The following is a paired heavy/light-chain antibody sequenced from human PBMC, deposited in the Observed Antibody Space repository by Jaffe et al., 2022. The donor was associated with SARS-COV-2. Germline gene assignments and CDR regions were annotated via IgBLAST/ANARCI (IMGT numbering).Light chain of an antibody. Sequence: EIVLTQSPGTLSLSPGERATLSCRASQSVTRSYLAWYQQRPGQAPRLLISGASSRATGIPDRFSGSGSGTDFTLTITRLEPEDFAVYYCQQYGSSPPTFGQGTKVEIK. J-gene: IGKJ1*01. CDR2: GAS. CDR1: QSVTRSY. V-gene: IGKV3-20*01. CDR3: QQYGSSPPT.
Heavy chain of an antibody. V-gene: IGHV1-3*01. Sequence: QVQVVQSGPEVKKPGASVTISCKASGYTFTLYAIHWVRQAPGQGLQWMGWIYAGNGNTKYSQNFQGRVTLTRDTSANTAYMELSSLRSEDTAVYYCARVGYASAWDLGYPFDYWGQGTLVTVSS. D-gene: IGHD6-25*01. CDR1: GYTFTLYA. CDR3: ARVGYASAWDLGYPFDY. J-gene: IGHJ4*02. CDR2: IYAGNGNT.